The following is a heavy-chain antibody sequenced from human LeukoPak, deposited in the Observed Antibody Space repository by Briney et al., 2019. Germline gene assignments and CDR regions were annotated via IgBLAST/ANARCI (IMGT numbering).Heavy chain of an antibody. CDR2: IYYSGST. V-gene: IGHV4-59*01. J-gene: IGHJ5*02. D-gene: IGHD1-1*01. CDR3: ARHGTSGTNLNWFDP. CDR1: GGSISSFY. Sequence: SETLSLTCTVSGGSISSFYWSWIRRPPGKGLEWMGYIYYSGSTNYNPSLKSRVTISVDTSKNQFSLKLSSVTAADTAVYYCARHGTSGTNLNWFDPWGQGTLVTVSS.